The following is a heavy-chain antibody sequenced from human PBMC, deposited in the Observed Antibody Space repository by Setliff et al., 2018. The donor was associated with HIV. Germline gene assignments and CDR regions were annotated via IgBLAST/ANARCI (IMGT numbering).Heavy chain of an antibody. D-gene: IGHD3-22*01. J-gene: IGHJ3*02. V-gene: IGHV1-46*01. Sequence: GASVKVSCKTSGYMFIAYGMSWVRQAPGQGLEWMGLINPSGGRTSYAQKFQGRLTMTRDTSRSTVYMELSSLRSEDTAVYYCARCYYDSSGPTDAFDIWGQGTVVTVSS. CDR2: INPSGGRT. CDR1: GYMFIAYG. CDR3: ARCYYDSSGPTDAFDI.